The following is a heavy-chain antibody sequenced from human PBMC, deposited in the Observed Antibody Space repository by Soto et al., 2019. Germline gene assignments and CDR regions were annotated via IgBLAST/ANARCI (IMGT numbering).Heavy chain of an antibody. V-gene: IGHV3-7*03. CDR2: IKEDGSAK. Sequence: GGSLSLSCAASGFTFSDYWMSWVRQTPEKGLEWVANIKEDGSAKYYVDSVKGRFTISRDNAKNTVFLQMNSLTAGDAAVYYCAKATATGGGAFDICGQGTMVTVSS. J-gene: IGHJ3*02. CDR3: AKATATGGGAFDI. D-gene: IGHD2-8*02. CDR1: GFTFSDYW.